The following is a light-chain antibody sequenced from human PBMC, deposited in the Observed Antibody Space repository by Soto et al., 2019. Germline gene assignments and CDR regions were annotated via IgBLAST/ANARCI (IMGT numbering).Light chain of an antibody. J-gene: IGKJ1*01. CDR3: QQYGSSGT. CDR2: DVT. CDR1: QSVSSVY. Sequence: FLPQSPGPLSLSPGEIATLCCRAGQSVSSVYLAWYQQKPGQAPRLLIYDVTSRAAGIPDRFSGSGSGTDFTLTISRLEPEDCAEYYCQQYGSSGTFGQGTKVDIK. V-gene: IGKV3-20*01.